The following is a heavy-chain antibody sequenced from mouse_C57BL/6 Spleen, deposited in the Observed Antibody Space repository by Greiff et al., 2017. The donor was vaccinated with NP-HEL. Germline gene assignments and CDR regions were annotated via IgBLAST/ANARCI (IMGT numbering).Heavy chain of an antibody. CDR3: ARTPYSNYGGDY. V-gene: IGHV1-50*01. J-gene: IGHJ4*01. Sequence: QVQLQQPGAELVKPGASVKLSCKASGYTFTSYWMQWVKQRPGQGLEWIGEIDPSASYTNYNQKFKGKATLTVDTSSSTAYMQLSSLTSEDSAVYYCARTPYSNYGGDYWGQGTSVTVSS. CDR1: GYTFTSYW. CDR2: IDPSASYT. D-gene: IGHD2-5*01.